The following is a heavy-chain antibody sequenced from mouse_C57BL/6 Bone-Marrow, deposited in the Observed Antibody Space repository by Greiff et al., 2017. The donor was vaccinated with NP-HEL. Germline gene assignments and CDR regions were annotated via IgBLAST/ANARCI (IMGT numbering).Heavy chain of an antibody. J-gene: IGHJ3*01. V-gene: IGHV5-6*01. CDR3: ARQEAWFAY. Sequence: VQLKESGGDLVKPGGSLKLSCAASGFTFSSYGMSWVRQTPDKRLEWVATISSGGSYTYYPDSVKGRFTISRDNAKNTLYLQMSSLKSEDTAMYYCARQEAWFAYWGQGTLVTVSA. CDR2: ISSGGSYT. CDR1: GFTFSSYG.